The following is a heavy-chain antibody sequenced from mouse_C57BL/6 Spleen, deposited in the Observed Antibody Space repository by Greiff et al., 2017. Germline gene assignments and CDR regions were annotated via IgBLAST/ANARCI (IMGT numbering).Heavy chain of an antibody. J-gene: IGHJ4*01. D-gene: IGHD2-1*01. CDR1: GFTFSDYG. CDR3: ASNYVGAMDY. Sequence: EVQRVESGGGLVKPGGSLKLSCAASGFTFSDYGMHWVRQAPEKGLEWVAYISSGSSTIYYADTVKGRFTISRDNAKNTLFLQMTSLRSEDTAMYYCASNYVGAMDYWGQGTSVTVSS. V-gene: IGHV5-17*01. CDR2: ISSGSSTI.